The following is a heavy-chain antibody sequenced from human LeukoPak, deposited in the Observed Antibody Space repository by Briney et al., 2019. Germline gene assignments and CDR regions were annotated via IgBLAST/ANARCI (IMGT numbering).Heavy chain of an antibody. CDR1: GYTFTGYY. D-gene: IGHD3-10*01. V-gene: IGHV1-2*02. J-gene: IGHJ4*02. CDR2: INPNSGGT. CDR3: ARVARPVRAPSYYFDY. Sequence: GASVKVSCKASGYTFTGYYMHWVRQAPGQGLEWMGWINPNSGGTNYAQKFQGRVTMTRDTSISTAYMELSRLRSDDTAVYYCARVARPVRAPSYYFDYWGQGTLVTVSS.